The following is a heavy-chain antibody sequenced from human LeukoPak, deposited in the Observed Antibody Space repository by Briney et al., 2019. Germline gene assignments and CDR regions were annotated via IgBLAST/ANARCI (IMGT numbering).Heavy chain of an antibody. J-gene: IGHJ4*02. V-gene: IGHV3-30-3*01. Sequence: PGRSLRLSCAASGFTFSSYAMHWVRQAPGKGLEWVAVISYDGSNKYYADSVKGRFTISRDNSKNTLHLQMNSLRAEDTAVYYCARYGGNSSFDYWGQGTLVTVSS. CDR3: ARYGGNSSFDY. D-gene: IGHD4-23*01. CDR1: GFTFSSYA. CDR2: ISYDGSNK.